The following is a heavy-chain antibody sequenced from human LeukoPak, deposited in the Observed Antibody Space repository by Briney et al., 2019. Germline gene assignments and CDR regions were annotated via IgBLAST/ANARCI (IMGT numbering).Heavy chain of an antibody. J-gene: IGHJ4*02. Sequence: GGSLRLSCAASGFTVSSNYMSWVRQAPGKGLEWVSVIYSGGSTYYADSVKGRFTISRDNSENTLYLQMNSLGAEDTAVYYCAKVRAGWYFDYWGQGTLVTVSS. D-gene: IGHD6-19*01. CDR2: IYSGGST. CDR1: GFTVSSNY. CDR3: AKVRAGWYFDY. V-gene: IGHV3-53*01.